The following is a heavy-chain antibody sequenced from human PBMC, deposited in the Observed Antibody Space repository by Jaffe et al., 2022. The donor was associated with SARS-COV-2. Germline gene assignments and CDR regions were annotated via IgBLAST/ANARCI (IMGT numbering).Heavy chain of an antibody. Sequence: QVQLVESGGGVVQPGRSLRLSCAASGFTFSSYGMHWVRQAPGKGLEWVAVIWYDGSNKYYADSVKGRFTISRDNSKNTLYLQMNSLRAEDTAVYYCARNLREEMYGMDVWGQGTTVTVSS. V-gene: IGHV3-33*01. CDR1: GFTFSSYG. CDR2: IWYDGSNK. J-gene: IGHJ6*02. CDR3: ARNLREEMYGMDV.